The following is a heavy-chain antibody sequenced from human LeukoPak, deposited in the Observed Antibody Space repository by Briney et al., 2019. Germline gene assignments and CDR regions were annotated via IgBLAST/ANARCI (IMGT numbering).Heavy chain of an antibody. Sequence: SGGSLRLSCAASGFTFSRYDMHWVRQVTGKGLEWVSAISTAGDTYYPGSVKGRFTVSRENAKNSLYLQMNSLSAGDTAVYYCARDISGGYDGLDVWGQGTTVTVPS. J-gene: IGHJ6*02. CDR1: GFTFSRYD. CDR3: ARDISGGYDGLDV. CDR2: ISTAGDT. V-gene: IGHV3-13*01. D-gene: IGHD3-22*01.